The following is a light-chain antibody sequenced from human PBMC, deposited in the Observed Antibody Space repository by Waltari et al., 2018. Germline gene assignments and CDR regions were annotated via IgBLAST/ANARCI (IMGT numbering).Light chain of an antibody. CDR1: GSNIGAGYD. CDR2: GSS. V-gene: IGLV1-40*01. J-gene: IGLJ3*02. Sequence: QSVLTQPPSVSGAPGQRVTIACTGSGSNIGAGYDVHWYQQVPRAAPQLLIYGSSSRPLGVPDRFFGSTSCTAASLASIGLQAEDEADYYWQSYDITLRVVFGGGTKLTVL. CDR3: QSYDITLRVV.